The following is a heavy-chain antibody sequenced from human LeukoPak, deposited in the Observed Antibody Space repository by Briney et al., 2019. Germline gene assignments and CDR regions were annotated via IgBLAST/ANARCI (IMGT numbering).Heavy chain of an antibody. CDR2: ISDSGST. CDR3: ASLTRSSGYSDNFDS. J-gene: IGHJ4*02. V-gene: IGHV4-30-4*08. D-gene: IGHD3-22*01. Sequence: SETLSLTCTVSGGSITSGDYYWSWIRQPPGKGLEWIGHISDSGSTYFNPSLRSRLTMSVDTSKNQFSLNLNSVTAADTAVYYCASLTRSSGYSDNFDSWGQGTLVTVSS. CDR1: GGSITSGDYY.